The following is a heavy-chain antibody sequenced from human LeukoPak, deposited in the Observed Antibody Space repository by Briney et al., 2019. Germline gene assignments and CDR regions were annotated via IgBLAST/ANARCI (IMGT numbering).Heavy chain of an antibody. CDR3: ARDSPVSSD. D-gene: IGHD3-16*01. CDR2: IYYSGST. V-gene: IGHV4-61*01. J-gene: IGHJ4*02. Sequence: SETLSLTCTVSGGFVSSGSYCWSWIRQPPGKGLEWIGYIYYSGSTNYNPSLKSRVTISVDTSKNQFSLKLSSVTAADTAVYYCARDSPVSSDWGQGTLVTVSS. CDR1: GGFVSSGSYC.